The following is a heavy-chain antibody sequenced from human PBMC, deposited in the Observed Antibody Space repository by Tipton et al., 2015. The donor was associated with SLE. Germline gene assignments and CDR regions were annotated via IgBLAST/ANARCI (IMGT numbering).Heavy chain of an antibody. CDR3: ARPLYYYGSGSYDY. Sequence: VQLVQSGAEVKKPGASVKVSCKASGYTFTSYGISWVRQAPGQGLEWMGWINPNSGGTNYAQKFQGRVTMTRDTSISTAYMELSRLRSDDTAVYYCARPLYYYGSGSYDYWGQGTLVTVSS. CDR2: INPNSGGT. CDR1: GYTFTSYG. V-gene: IGHV1-2*02. J-gene: IGHJ4*02. D-gene: IGHD3-10*01.